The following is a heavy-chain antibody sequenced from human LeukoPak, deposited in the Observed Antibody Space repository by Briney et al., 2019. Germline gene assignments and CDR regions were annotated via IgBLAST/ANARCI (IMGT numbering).Heavy chain of an antibody. Sequence: PGGSLRLSCVGSGFTFSSHGMNWVRQAPGKGGLEWVSSIGFTTSYIYYADSVKGRFTISRDNAKNSLYLQMNSLRAEDTAVYYCASREDILRYSSSWVYGVDVWGKGTTVTVSS. CDR3: ASREDILRYSSSWVYGVDV. J-gene: IGHJ6*04. CDR2: IGFTTSYI. CDR1: GFTFSSHG. V-gene: IGHV3-21*01. D-gene: IGHD6-13*01.